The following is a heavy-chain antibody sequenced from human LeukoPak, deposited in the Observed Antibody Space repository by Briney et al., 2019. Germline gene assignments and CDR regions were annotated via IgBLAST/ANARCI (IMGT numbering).Heavy chain of an antibody. CDR2: IYYRGST. Sequence: SETLSLTCTVSGGSISSSSYYWGWIRQPPGKGLEWIGSIYYRGSTYYNPSLKSRVTMSVDTSKNQFSLTLSSVTAADTAVYYCARQGGYYYYYMDVWGKGTTVTISS. V-gene: IGHV4-39*01. CDR1: GGSISSSSYY. CDR3: ARQGGYYYYYMDV. J-gene: IGHJ6*03.